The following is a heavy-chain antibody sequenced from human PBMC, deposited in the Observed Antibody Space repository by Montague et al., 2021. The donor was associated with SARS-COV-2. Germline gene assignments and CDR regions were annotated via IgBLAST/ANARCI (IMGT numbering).Heavy chain of an antibody. D-gene: IGHD3-9*01. J-gene: IGHJ4*02. Sequence: SLRLSCAASGFTFSSYSMNWVRQAPGKGLEWVSYISSSSSTIYYXDSVKGRFTISRDNAKNSLYLQMNSLRAEDTAVYYRARDLRWGYYDILTGYYRPLDYWGQGTLVTVSS. CDR3: ARDLRWGYYDILTGYYRPLDY. CDR2: ISSSSSTI. V-gene: IGHV3-48*04. CDR1: GFTFSSYS.